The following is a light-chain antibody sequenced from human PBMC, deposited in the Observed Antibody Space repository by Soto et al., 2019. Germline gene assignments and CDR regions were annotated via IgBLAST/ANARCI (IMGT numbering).Light chain of an antibody. Sequence: QSALTQPPSVSGSPGQSVAISCTGTSSDVGSNNRVSWYQQPPGTAPKLIIYDVSNRPSGVPDRFSGSKSGNTASLTISGLQAEDEADYYCRSYTTSSTYVFGTGTKVTVL. CDR1: SSDVGSNNR. V-gene: IGLV2-18*02. J-gene: IGLJ1*01. CDR2: DVS. CDR3: RSYTTSSTYV.